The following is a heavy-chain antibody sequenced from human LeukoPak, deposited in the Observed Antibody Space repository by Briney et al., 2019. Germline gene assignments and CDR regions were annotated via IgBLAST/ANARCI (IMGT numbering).Heavy chain of an antibody. CDR2: ISAYNGNT. D-gene: IGHD3-22*01. CDR3: ARKVALRYYYDSSGSGDFDY. V-gene: IGHV1-18*01. Sequence: ASVKVSCKASGYTFTSYGISWVRQAPGQGLEWMGWISAYNGNTNYAQKLQGRVTMTTDTSTSTAYTELRSLRSDDTAVYYCARKVALRYYYDSSGSGDFDYWGQGTLVTVSS. CDR1: GYTFTSYG. J-gene: IGHJ4*02.